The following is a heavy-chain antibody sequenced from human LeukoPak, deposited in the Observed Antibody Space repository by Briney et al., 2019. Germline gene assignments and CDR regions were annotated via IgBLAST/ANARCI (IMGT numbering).Heavy chain of an antibody. Sequence: GGSLRLSCAASGFTFSTYWMHWVRPAPGKGLVWVSRTNSDGSRTDYADSVKGRFTISRDNAENTLYLQMNSLRVEDTAVYYCARDRGINMVRGVIDYWGQGTLVTVSS. CDR3: ARDRGINMVRGVIDY. CDR1: GFTFSTYW. V-gene: IGHV3-74*01. J-gene: IGHJ4*02. D-gene: IGHD3-10*01. CDR2: TNSDGSRT.